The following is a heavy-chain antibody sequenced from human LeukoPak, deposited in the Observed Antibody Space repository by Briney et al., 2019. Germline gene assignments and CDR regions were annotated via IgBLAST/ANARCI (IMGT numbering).Heavy chain of an antibody. CDR3: ARASAGLDY. V-gene: IGHV4-61*02. Sequence: SETLSLTCTVSGGSISSSSYYWGWIRQPVGKGLEWIGRIYTSGSTDYSPSLKSRVTMSIDTSKNQFSLRLMSVTAADTAVYYCARASAGLDYWGQGTLVTVSS. CDR1: GGSISSSSYY. D-gene: IGHD6-13*01. CDR2: IYTSGST. J-gene: IGHJ4*02.